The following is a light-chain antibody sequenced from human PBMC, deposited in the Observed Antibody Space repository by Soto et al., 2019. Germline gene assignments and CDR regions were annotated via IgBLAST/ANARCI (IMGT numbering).Light chain of an antibody. J-gene: IGKJ4*01. CDR3: QQYGWSPLIT. V-gene: IGKV3-20*01. CDR1: QSVSSSY. CDR2: GAS. Sequence: EIVLTQSPGTLSLSPGERATLSCRASQSVSSSYLAWYQQKPGQAPRLLFYGASSRATGFPDRFSGSGSGIDFTLTISSLEPEDFAVYYCQQYGWSPLITFGGGTKVEIK.